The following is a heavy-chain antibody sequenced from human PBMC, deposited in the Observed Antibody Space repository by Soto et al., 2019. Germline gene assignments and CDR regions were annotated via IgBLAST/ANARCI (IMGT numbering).Heavy chain of an antibody. CDR2: ISNNGGTT. CDR1: GFTFSSYA. J-gene: IGHJ3*02. Sequence: EMQLLDSGGGLVQPGGSLRLSCIASGFTFSSYAMNWVRQAPGKGLEWVSVISNNGGTTYYADSVKGRFTISRDNCKNTLYLQMNSLRGEDTAIYYCAKALGYCSGGSCYSGGRVFDIWGQGTMVTVSS. D-gene: IGHD2-15*01. CDR3: AKALGYCSGGSCYSGGRVFDI. V-gene: IGHV3-23*01.